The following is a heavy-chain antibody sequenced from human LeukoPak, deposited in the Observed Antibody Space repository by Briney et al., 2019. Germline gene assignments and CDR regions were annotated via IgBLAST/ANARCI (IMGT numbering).Heavy chain of an antibody. CDR3: AGRFSGYAHPADY. V-gene: IGHV3-74*01. J-gene: IGHJ4*02. D-gene: IGHD5-12*01. Sequence: PGGSLRLSCAASGFTFRDYWMHWVRQVPGKEPVWVARINSDGTAISHADSVKGRFTISRDNGKNMVYLQLSSLRADDTAVYYCAGRFSGYAHPADYWGQGTLVTVSS. CDR2: INSDGTAI. CDR1: GFTFRDYW.